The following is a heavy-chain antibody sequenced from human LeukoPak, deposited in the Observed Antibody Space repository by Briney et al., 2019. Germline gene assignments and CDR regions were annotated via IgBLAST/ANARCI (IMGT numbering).Heavy chain of an antibody. J-gene: IGHJ5*02. CDR3: ARVGDFYYYGSGSYRNWFDP. CDR2: ISAYNGNT. V-gene: IGHV1-18*01. D-gene: IGHD3-10*01. CDR1: GDTFTSYG. Sequence: GASVKVSCKASGDTFTSYGISWVRQAPGQGLEWMGWISAYNGNTNYAQKLQGRVTMTTDTSTSTAYMELRSLRSDDTAVYYCARVGDFYYYGSGSYRNWFDPWGQGTLVTVSS.